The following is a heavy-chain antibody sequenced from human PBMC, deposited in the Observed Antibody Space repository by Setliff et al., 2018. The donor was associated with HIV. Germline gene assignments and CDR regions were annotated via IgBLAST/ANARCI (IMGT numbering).Heavy chain of an antibody. D-gene: IGHD3-22*01. CDR1: GGTFLNSA. CDR3: ARSPLDYDGSDYYYRYFDL. CDR2: VVPLVDVK. V-gene: IGHV1-69*10. Sequence: SVKVSCKASGGTFLNSAINWVRQAPGQGLQWVGGVVPLVDVKQSAQPFLGRVTLTVDDSMTTAYMELASLTSDDTAVYFCARSPLDYDGSDYYYRYFDLWGVGTLVTVSS. J-gene: IGHJ4*02.